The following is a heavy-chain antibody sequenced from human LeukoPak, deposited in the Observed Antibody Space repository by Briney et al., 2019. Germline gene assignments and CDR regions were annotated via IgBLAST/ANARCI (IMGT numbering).Heavy chain of an antibody. Sequence: ASVKVSCKASGYTFTGYYMHWVRQAPGQGLEWMGRINPNSGGTNYAQKFQGWVTMTRDTSISTAYMELSRLRSDDTAVYYCARSSGGSYYYYYYGMDVWGQGTTVTVSS. J-gene: IGHJ6*02. D-gene: IGHD1-26*01. CDR1: GYTFTGYY. CDR3: ARSSGGSYYYYYYGMDV. CDR2: INPNSGGT. V-gene: IGHV1-2*04.